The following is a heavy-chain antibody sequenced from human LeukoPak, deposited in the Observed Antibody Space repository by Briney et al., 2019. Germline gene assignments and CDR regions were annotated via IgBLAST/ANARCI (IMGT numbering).Heavy chain of an antibody. CDR1: GYTFTSYD. Sequence: ASVKVSCKASGYTFTSYDINWVRQATGQGLEWMGWMNPNSGNTGYAQKFQGRVTITRNTSISTAYMELSSLRSEDTAVYYCARGRLRPTGWLGYWGQGTLVTVSS. CDR2: MNPNSGNT. D-gene: IGHD2-15*01. CDR3: ARGRLRPTGWLGY. V-gene: IGHV1-8*03. J-gene: IGHJ4*02.